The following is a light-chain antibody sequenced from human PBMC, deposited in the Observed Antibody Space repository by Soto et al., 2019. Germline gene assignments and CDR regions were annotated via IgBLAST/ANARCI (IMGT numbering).Light chain of an antibody. CDR3: QQRSNWPWT. V-gene: IGKV3-11*01. CDR1: QSVSSY. CDR2: DAS. J-gene: IGKJ1*01. Sequence: EIVLTQSPATLSLSPGERATHSCWASQSVSSYLAWYQHKPGQAPRLLIYDASNRATGIPARFSGSGSGTDFTLTISSLEPEDFAVYYCQQRSNWPWTFGQGTKVEIK.